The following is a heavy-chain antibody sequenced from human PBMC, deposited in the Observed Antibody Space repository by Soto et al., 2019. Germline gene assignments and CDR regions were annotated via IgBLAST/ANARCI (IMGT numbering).Heavy chain of an antibody. CDR1: GGSFSSYA. V-gene: IGHV1-69*13. CDR2: IIPIFGTA. Sequence: SEKVSCKASGGSFSSYAISRVRQAPGEGLEWMGGIIPIFGTANYAQKFQGRVTITADESTSTAYMELSSLRSEDTAVYYCARANWDSSRHYSHAFDIWGQGIMVTVSS. J-gene: IGHJ3*02. CDR3: ARANWDSSRHYSHAFDI. D-gene: IGHD3-22*01.